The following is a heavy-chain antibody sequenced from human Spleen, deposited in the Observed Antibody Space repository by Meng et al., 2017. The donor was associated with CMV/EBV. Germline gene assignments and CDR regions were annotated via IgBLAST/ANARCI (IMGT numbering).Heavy chain of an antibody. J-gene: IGHJ5*02. Sequence: NGDYYWSWIRQAPGKGLEWIGYIYYSGSTYYNPSLKSRIAISVDTSRHQFSLRLSSVTAADTAVYYCARETYYYDSTGFYLRWFDPRGPGTLVTVSS. D-gene: IGHD3-22*01. CDR3: ARETYYYDSTGFYLRWFDP. CDR1: NGDYY. V-gene: IGHV4-30-4*08. CDR2: IYYSGST.